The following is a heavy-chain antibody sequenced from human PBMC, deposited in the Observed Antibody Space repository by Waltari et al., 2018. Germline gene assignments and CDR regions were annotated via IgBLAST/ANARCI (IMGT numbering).Heavy chain of an antibody. D-gene: IGHD3-10*01. Sequence: QVQLVQSGAEVKKPGSSVKVSCKASGGTFNSYAISWVRQAPGQGLEWMGGIIPIFGTANDEQKFQGRVTITTDESTSTAYMELSSLRSEDTAVYYCASGEEKGSGSYSDYWGQGTLVTVSS. CDR3: ASGEEKGSGSYSDY. J-gene: IGHJ4*02. V-gene: IGHV1-69*05. CDR2: IIPIFGTA. CDR1: GGTFNSYA.